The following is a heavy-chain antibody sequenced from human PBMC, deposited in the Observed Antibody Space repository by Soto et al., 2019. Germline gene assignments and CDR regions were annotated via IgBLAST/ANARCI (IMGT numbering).Heavy chain of an antibody. CDR1: GGSVSNSNYY. D-gene: IGHD2-8*01. Sequence: PPETLSLTCTVSGGSVSNSNYYWGWIRQSPGKGLEWIGSVYYRGRSYSKSSVKSRVTISVDTSKNQFSLNLNSVTASDTAVYFCVSQRTSVLTQAYFDYWGPGALVTVSS. CDR2: VYYRGRS. J-gene: IGHJ4*02. V-gene: IGHV4-39*01. CDR3: VSQRTSVLTQAYFDY.